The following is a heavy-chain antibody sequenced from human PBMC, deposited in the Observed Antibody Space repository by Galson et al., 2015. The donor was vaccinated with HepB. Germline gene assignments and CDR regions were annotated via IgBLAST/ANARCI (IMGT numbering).Heavy chain of an antibody. CDR3: AGFQFLDPSVYFDL. V-gene: IGHV4-31*03. CDR2: IYYSGST. J-gene: IGHJ2*01. D-gene: IGHD3/OR15-3a*01. Sequence: TLSLTCTVSGGSISSGGYYWSWIRQHPGKGLEWIGYIYYSGSTYYNPSLKSRVTISVDTSKNQFSLKLSSVTAADTAVYYCAGFQFLDPSVYFDLWGRGTLVTVSS. CDR1: GGSISSGGYY.